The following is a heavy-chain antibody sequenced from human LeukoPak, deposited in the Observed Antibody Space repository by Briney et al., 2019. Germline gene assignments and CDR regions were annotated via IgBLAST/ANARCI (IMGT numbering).Heavy chain of an antibody. CDR1: GFTFSSYG. CDR3: ANSYYDSSGLDY. CDR2: IWYDGSNK. D-gene: IGHD3-22*01. V-gene: IGHV3-33*06. J-gene: IGHJ4*02. Sequence: GGSLRLSCAASGFTFSSYGMHWVRQAPGKGLEWVAVIWYDGSNKYYADSVKGRFTISRDNSKNTLYLQTNSLRAEDTAVYYCANSYYDSSGLDYWGQGTLVTVSS.